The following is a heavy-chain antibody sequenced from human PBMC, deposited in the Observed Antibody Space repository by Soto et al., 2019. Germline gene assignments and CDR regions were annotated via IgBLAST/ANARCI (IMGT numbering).Heavy chain of an antibody. D-gene: IGHD2-2*01. Sequence: PGGSLRLPCVASGFTFRNYGMHWVRQAPGKGLEWVAVVSYSGNDKKFADSVKGRFTISRDNSKDTLYLQMNSLRAEDTAVYYCARALDDLYCISTSCYPEYWGQGTLVTVSS. J-gene: IGHJ4*02. CDR2: VSYSGNDK. CDR1: GFTFRNYG. V-gene: IGHV3-30*03. CDR3: ARALDDLYCISTSCYPEY.